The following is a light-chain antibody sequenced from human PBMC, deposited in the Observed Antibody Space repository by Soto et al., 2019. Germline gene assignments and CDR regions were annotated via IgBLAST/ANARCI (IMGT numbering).Light chain of an antibody. J-gene: IGKJ5*01. Sequence: DIHLTQSPSSLSASVGDRVTITCRASQSISSYLNWYQQKPGKAPKLMIYAAYSLQSGVPSRFSGSGSGTDFTLTISSLQPEDFATYYCQQRYSTPPITFGQGTRLEI. V-gene: IGKV1-39*01. CDR1: QSISSY. CDR2: AAY. CDR3: QQRYSTPPIT.